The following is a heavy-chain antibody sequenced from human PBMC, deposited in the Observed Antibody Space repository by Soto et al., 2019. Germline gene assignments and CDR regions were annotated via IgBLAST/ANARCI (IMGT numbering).Heavy chain of an antibody. CDR2: IYPGDSRT. Sequence: EVQLVQSGAEVQKPGESLKISCQGSGYSFTNYWIAWVRQMPGKGLEWMGIIYPGDSRTTYSPSFQGQVTIAADRSINTAYLQWSSLKASDTAMYYCTRDVDYGGNSEALDIWGQGTLVTVSS. CDR1: GYSFTNYW. J-gene: IGHJ3*02. D-gene: IGHD2-21*02. V-gene: IGHV5-51*03. CDR3: TRDVDYGGNSEALDI.